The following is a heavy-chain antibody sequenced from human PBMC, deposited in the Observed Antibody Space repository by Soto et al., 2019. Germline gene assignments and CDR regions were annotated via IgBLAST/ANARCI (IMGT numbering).Heavy chain of an antibody. CDR1: GYTFTSYG. D-gene: IGHD3-3*01. V-gene: IGHV1-18*01. CDR2: ISAYNGNT. CDR3: ARLAHTRFLEWLSRAYYYYGMDV. J-gene: IGHJ6*02. Sequence: ASVKVSCKASGYTFTSYGISWVRQAPGQGLEWMGWISAYNGNTNYAQKLQGRVTMTTDTSTSTAYMELRSLRSDDTAVYYCARLAHTRFLEWLSRAYYYYGMDVWGQGTTVTVSS.